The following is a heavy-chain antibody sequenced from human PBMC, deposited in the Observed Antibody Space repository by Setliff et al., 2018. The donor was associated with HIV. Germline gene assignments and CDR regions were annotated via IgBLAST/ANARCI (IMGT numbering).Heavy chain of an antibody. CDR1: GFTFTSYA. CDR2: ISGSGSTT. J-gene: IGHJ4*02. V-gene: IGHV3-23*01. D-gene: IGHD2-21*01. Sequence: PGGSLRLSCAASGFTFTSYAMNWVRQAPGKGLGWVSSISGSGSTTYYADSVKGRLTISRDNSQNALYLHMNSLRAEDTAVYYCAKLQEGHVYSHYDSWGQGTLVTVSS. CDR3: AKLQEGHVYSHYDS.